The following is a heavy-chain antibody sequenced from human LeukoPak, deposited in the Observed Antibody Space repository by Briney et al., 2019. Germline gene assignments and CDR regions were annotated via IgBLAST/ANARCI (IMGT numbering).Heavy chain of an antibody. J-gene: IGHJ4*02. Sequence: PGGSLRLSCAASGFTFSSYAMSWVRQAPGKGLEWVSAISGSGGSTYYADSVKGRFTISRDNSKNTLYLQMNSLRAEDTAVYYCAKVQYYYDSSGPYQRWGQGTLVTVSS. CDR3: AKVQYYYDSSGPYQR. D-gene: IGHD3-22*01. CDR1: GFTFSSYA. CDR2: ISGSGGST. V-gene: IGHV3-23*01.